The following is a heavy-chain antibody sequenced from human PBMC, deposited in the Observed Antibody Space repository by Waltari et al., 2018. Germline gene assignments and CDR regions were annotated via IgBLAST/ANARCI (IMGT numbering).Heavy chain of an antibody. V-gene: IGHV3-23*01. CDR1: GFTFSSYA. CDR2: TSNKGGSI. CDR3: ARDEDGGAFDI. J-gene: IGHJ3*02. Sequence: EVQLLESGGGLVQPGGSLRLTCAASGFTFSSYAMTWVRQAPGKGLEWVSTTSNKGGSIYYGDSVKGRFTISRDNSKNTLYLQMDSLRAEDTAVYYCARDEDGGAFDIWGQGTMVTVSS. D-gene: IGHD3-16*01.